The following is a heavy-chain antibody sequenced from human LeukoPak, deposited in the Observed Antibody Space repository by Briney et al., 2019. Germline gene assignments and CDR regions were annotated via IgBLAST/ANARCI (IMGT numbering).Heavy chain of an antibody. CDR1: GYTFTNYY. V-gene: IGHV1-46*01. CDR2: INPSGGST. Sequence: ASVEVSCKASGYTFTNYYMHWVRQAPGQGLEWMGIINPSGGSTIYAQKFQGRVTMTRDTSTSTVYMELSSLRSEDTAVYYCARGTGLKAFDIWGQGTMVTVSS. CDR3: ARGTGLKAFDI. D-gene: IGHD3-10*01. J-gene: IGHJ3*02.